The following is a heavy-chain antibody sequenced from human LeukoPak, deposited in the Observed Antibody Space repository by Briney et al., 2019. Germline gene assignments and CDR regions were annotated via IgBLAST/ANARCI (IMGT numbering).Heavy chain of an antibody. Sequence: GGSLRLSCAASGFMLSSYWMSWVRQAPGKGLGWVANIKQDGSEKYYVDSVKGRFTISRDNAKNSLFLQMNRLRAEDTAVYYCARESYDILTGDYFYYMDVWGKGTTVTIAS. V-gene: IGHV3-7*01. CDR2: IKQDGSEK. CDR3: ARESYDILTGDYFYYMDV. CDR1: GFMLSSYW. J-gene: IGHJ6*03. D-gene: IGHD3-9*01.